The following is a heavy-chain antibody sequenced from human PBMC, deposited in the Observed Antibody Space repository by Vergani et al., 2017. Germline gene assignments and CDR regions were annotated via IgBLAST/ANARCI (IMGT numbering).Heavy chain of an antibody. J-gene: IGHJ3*02. CDR1: GGSISSSSYY. D-gene: IGHD1-26*01. V-gene: IGHV4-39*01. CDR2: IYYSGST. Sequence: QLQLQESGPGLVKPSETLSLTCTVSGGSISSSSYYWGWIRQPPGKGLEWIGSIYYSGSTYYNPSLKSRVTISVDTSKNQFSLKLSSVTAADTAVYYCARGFTEPALGAFDIWGQGTMVTVSS. CDR3: ARGFTEPALGAFDI.